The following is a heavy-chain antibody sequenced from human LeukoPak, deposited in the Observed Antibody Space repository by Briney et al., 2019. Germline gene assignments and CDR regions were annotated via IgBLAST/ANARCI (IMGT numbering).Heavy chain of an antibody. CDR3: ANAHTGIAAAGMGY. CDR2: ISGSGAST. CDR1: GFTFSTYA. D-gene: IGHD6-13*01. V-gene: IGHV3-23*01. Sequence: PGGSLRLSXAVSGFTFSTYAMSWVRQAPGKGLEWVSTISGSGASTYYTDSVKGRFTISRDNSKNTLYLQMNSLRAEDTAVYYCANAHTGIAAAGMGYWGQGTLVTVSS. J-gene: IGHJ4*02.